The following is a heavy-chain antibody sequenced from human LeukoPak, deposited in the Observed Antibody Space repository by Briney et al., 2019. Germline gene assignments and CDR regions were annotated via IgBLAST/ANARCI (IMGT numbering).Heavy chain of an antibody. CDR1: GFTFDVYA. CDR3: AKDTSGSLFYFDY. J-gene: IGHJ4*02. D-gene: IGHD1-26*01. V-gene: IGHV3-9*01. Sequence: GGSLRLSCAASGFTFDVYAMHWVRQAPGKGLEWVSGISWNSGSIGYADSVKGRFTISRDNAKNSLYLQMNSLRAEDTALYYCAKDTSGSLFYFDYWGQGTLVTVSS. CDR2: ISWNSGSI.